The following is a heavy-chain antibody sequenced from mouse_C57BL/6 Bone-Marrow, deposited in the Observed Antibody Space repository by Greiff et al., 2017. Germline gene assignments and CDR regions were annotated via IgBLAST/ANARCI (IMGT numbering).Heavy chain of an antibody. Sequence: EVQLVESGGGLVQPKGSLKLSCAASGFSFNTYAMNWVRQAPGKGLEWVARIRSKSNNYATYYADSVKDRFTISRDDSESMLYLQRNNLKTEDIAMYDWVRQGYDYDGFAYWGQGTLVTVSA. V-gene: IGHV10-1*01. CDR1: GFSFNTYA. J-gene: IGHJ3*01. CDR2: IRSKSNNYAT. D-gene: IGHD2-4*01. CDR3: VRQGYDYDGFAY.